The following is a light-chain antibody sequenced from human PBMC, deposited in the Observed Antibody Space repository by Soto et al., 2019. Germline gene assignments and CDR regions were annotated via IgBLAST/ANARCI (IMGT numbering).Light chain of an antibody. CDR3: QQYASSLT. V-gene: IGKV3-20*01. J-gene: IGKJ1*01. CDR2: GAS. Sequence: EIVLTQSPGSLSLSPGERATLSCRASQSVSSTFFAWYRQKPGQDPRLLIYGASRRATGIPDRFSGSGSVTDFTLTISRLEPDDFAVYYCQQYASSLTFGQGTKVEIK. CDR1: QSVSSTF.